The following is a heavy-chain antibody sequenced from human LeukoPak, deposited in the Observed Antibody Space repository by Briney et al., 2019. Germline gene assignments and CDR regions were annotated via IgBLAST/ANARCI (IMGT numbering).Heavy chain of an antibody. J-gene: IGHJ4*02. CDR3: ARAEDYGDYVGY. V-gene: IGHV4-39*01. CDR2: IYYSGST. Sequence: PSETLSLTCTVSGGSISSSSYYWGWIRQPPGKGLEWIGSIYYSGSTYYNPSLKSRVTISVDTSKNQFSLKLSSVTAADTAVYYCARAEDYGDYVGYWGQGTLVTVSS. D-gene: IGHD4-17*01. CDR1: GGSISSSSYY.